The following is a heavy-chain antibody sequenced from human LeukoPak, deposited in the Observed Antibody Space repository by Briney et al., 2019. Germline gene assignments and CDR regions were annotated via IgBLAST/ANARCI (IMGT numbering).Heavy chain of an antibody. Sequence: RPGGSLRLSCEVSGFTFDNSDMHWVRQTTGKGLEWVSAIGSAGYTYYADSVRGRFTITRDNAKQSLYLQMNSLRVEDTAVYHCVRQPDSARYGFDYWGRGTQVTVSS. D-gene: IGHD1-14*01. CDR3: VRQPDSARYGFDY. V-gene: IGHV3-13*01. CDR1: GFTFDNSD. CDR2: IGSAGYT. J-gene: IGHJ4*02.